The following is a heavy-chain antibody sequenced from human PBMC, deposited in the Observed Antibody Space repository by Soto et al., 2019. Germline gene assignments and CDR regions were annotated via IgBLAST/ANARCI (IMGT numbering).Heavy chain of an antibody. D-gene: IGHD3-3*01. Sequence: SETLSLTCTVSGGSITSGGYFWDWIRQPPGKGLEWIGTVHSTGGTYYSPSLRSRVTISVDTSKNLFSLKMTSASATDTAVYFCAKREDSSRFGGLDVWGQGTTVTVSS. CDR1: GGSITSGGYF. CDR2: VHSTGGT. V-gene: IGHV4-39*01. CDR3: AKREDSSRFGGLDV. J-gene: IGHJ6*02.